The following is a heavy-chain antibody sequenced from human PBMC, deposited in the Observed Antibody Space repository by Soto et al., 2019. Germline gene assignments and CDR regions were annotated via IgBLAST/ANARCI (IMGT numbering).Heavy chain of an antibody. CDR2: IQSNTAGGTA. D-gene: IGHD4-17*01. J-gene: IGHJ4*02. V-gene: IGHV3-15*07. CDR1: GFTFCNAW. Sequence: PGGSLRLSCAASGFTFCNAWMTWVRQAPGRGLEWVGRIQSNTAGGTADYAAPVQGRFTISRDHSENTVYLQMNSLKIEDTAVYYCATGLDTATSRFNYWGQGTLVTVSS. CDR3: ATGLDTATSRFNY.